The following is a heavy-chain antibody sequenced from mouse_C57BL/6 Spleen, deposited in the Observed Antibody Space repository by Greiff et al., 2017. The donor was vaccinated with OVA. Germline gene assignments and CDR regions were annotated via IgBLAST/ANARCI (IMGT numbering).Heavy chain of an antibody. V-gene: IGHV5-17*01. D-gene: IGHD2-1*01. CDR2: ISSCSSTI. Sequence: EVQGVESGGGLVKPGGSLKLSCAASGFTFSDYGMHWVRQAPEKGLEWVAYISSCSSTIYYADTVKGRFTITRDNAKNTLFLQMTSLRSEDTAMDYCAMSDGNYYFYYWGQGTTLTVSA. CDR1: GFTFSDYG. CDR3: AMSDGNYYFYY. J-gene: IGHJ2*01.